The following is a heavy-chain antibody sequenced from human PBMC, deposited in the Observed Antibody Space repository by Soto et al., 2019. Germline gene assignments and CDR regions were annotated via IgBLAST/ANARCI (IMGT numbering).Heavy chain of an antibody. CDR3: ARKDFSGWYYFDY. CDR2: IYYSGRT. CDR1: GGSISSYY. Sequence: SETLSLTCTVSGGSISSYYWSWIRQPPGKGLEWIGYIYYSGRTNYNPSLKSRVTISVDTSKNQFSLKLSSVTAADTAVYYCARKDFSGWYYFDYWGQGTLVTVSS. V-gene: IGHV4-59*01. D-gene: IGHD6-19*01. J-gene: IGHJ4*02.